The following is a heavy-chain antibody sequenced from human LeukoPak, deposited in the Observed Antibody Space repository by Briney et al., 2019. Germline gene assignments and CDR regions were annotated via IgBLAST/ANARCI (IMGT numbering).Heavy chain of an antibody. J-gene: IGHJ3*01. D-gene: IGHD3-16*01. CDR2: LSGSGGGT. Sequence: GGSLRLSCAVSGITLSNYGMSWVRQAPGKGLEWVAGLSGSGGGTNYADSVQGRFTISRDNPKNTLYLQMNSLRAEDTAVYFCARDFGPRLYAFDVWGQGTMITVSS. CDR1: GITLSNYG. CDR3: ARDFGPRLYAFDV. V-gene: IGHV3-23*01.